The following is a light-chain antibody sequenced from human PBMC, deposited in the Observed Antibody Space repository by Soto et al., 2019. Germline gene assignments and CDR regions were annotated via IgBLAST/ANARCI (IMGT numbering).Light chain of an antibody. J-gene: IGLJ3*02. V-gene: IGLV4-69*01. CDR2: LDSAGRH. CDR1: SGHSTYA. Sequence: QSVLTPSPSASASLGASVKLTCTLSSGHSTYAIAWHQQQPEKGPRFLMNLDSAGRHSKGDEIPDRFSGSSSGAERYLTISSLQSEDEADYYCQTWGTGFRVFGGGTKLTVL. CDR3: QTWGTGFRV.